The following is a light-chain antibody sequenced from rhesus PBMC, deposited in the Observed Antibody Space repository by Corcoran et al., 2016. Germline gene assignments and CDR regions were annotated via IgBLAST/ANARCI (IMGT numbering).Light chain of an antibody. Sequence: QAAPTQSPSVSGSPGQWVTISCPGTNSDIGGYKRVSWYQQHPGKAPKLMIYDVSERPSGVSDRFSGSKSGNTASLPISGLQAEDAAYYYCISYTNSYTYIFGGGTRLTVL. V-gene: IGLV2-13*03. CDR2: DVS. CDR3: ISYTNSYTYI. CDR1: NSDIGGYKR. J-gene: IGLJ1*01.